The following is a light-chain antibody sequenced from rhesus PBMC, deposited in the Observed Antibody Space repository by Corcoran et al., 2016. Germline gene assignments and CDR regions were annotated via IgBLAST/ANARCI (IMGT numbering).Light chain of an antibody. CDR3: LQHNSYPLT. J-gene: IGKJ4*01. CDR1: QGISSY. CDR2: AAS. Sequence: DIQMTQSPSSLSASVGDTVTITCRASQGISSYLNWFQPNPGKAPKLLIYAASSLESGVPSRFSGSGSGTEFTLTISSLQPEDFATYYCLQHNSYPLTFGGGTKVEIK. V-gene: IGKV1-28*02.